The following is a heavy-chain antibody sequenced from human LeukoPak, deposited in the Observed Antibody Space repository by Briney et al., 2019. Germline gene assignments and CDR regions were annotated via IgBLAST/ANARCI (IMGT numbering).Heavy chain of an antibody. J-gene: IGHJ4*02. CDR2: IRYDGSNK. CDR3: AKERVGHCIDALRFPVAY. V-gene: IGHV3-30*02. CDR1: GFTFSSYG. D-gene: IGHD2-15*01. Sequence: GGSLRLSCAASGFTFSSYGMHWVRQAPGKGLEWVAFIRYDGSNKYYADSVKGRFTISRDNSKNTLYLQMNSLRAEDTAVYYCAKERVGHCIDALRFPVAYWAQGTLFTVSS.